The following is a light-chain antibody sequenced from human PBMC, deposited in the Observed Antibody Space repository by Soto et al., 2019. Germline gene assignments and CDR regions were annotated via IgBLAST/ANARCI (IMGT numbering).Light chain of an antibody. CDR1: SSDVGAYNF. CDR3: HSYTTSTTRV. J-gene: IGLJ2*01. V-gene: IGLV2-14*01. CDR2: VVT. Sequence: QSALTQPASVSGSLGQSITISCTGTSSDVGAYNFVSWYQQHPGKAPKLMIYVVTNRPSGVSHRFSGSKSGNTASLTISGLQADDEADYYCHSYTTSTTRVFGGGTKLTVL.